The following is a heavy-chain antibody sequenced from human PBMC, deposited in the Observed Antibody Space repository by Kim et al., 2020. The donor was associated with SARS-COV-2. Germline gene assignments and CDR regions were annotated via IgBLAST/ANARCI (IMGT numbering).Heavy chain of an antibody. CDR3: ARGPDILTGYRLDY. Sequence: PSLSSRVTIYANTSKNPFSLKLSPVTAADTAVYYCARGPDILTGYRLDYWGQGTLVTVSS. V-gene: IGHV4-34*01. J-gene: IGHJ4*02. D-gene: IGHD3-9*01.